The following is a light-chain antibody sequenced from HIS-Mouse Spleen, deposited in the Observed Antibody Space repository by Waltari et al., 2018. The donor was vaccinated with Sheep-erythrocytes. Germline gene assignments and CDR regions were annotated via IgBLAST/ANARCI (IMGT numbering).Light chain of an antibody. CDR2: EGS. J-gene: IGLJ3*02. Sequence: QSALTQPASVSGSPGQSITISCTGTSSDVGSYNLVSWYQQQPGKAPKLIIYEGSKRPSGVSNGFSGSKSGNTASLTISGLQAEDEADYYCCSYAGSSTPWVFGGGTKLTVL. CDR1: SSDVGSYNL. CDR3: CSYAGSSTPWV. V-gene: IGLV2-23*01.